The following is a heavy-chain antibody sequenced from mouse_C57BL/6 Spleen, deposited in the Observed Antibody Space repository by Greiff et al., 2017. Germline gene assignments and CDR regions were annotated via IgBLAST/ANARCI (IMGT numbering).Heavy chain of an antibody. V-gene: IGHV2-3*01. CDR3: AKTGIYTFDY. Sequence: VKLVESGPGLVAPSQSLSITCTVSGFSLTSYGVSWVRQPPGKGLEWLGVIWGDGSTNYHSAHISILSNGKDNSKSQVFLKLNSLQTDDTATYYGAKTGIYTFDYWGQGTTLTVSS. J-gene: IGHJ2*01. CDR2: IWGDGST. CDR1: GFSLTSYG.